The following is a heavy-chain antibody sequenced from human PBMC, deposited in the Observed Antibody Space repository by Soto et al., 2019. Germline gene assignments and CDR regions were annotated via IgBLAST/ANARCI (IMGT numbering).Heavy chain of an antibody. V-gene: IGHV3-23*01. CDR2: IGGSGADT. D-gene: IGHD6-13*01. J-gene: IGHJ4*02. CDR1: GFPFSIYA. CDR3: ARDRWMTAAGHEDY. Sequence: EVQLLESGGDLVQPGGSLRLSCAASGFPFSIYAMSWVRQAPGKGLEWVSAIGGSGADTYYAVSLKGRFTISRDNSKNTLYLRMNSLRAEDTAVYYCARDRWMTAAGHEDYWGQGTLVTVSS.